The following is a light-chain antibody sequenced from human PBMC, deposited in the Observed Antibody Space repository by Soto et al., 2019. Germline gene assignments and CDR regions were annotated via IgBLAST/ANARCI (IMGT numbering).Light chain of an antibody. Sequence: SASSSIGDRVTITCRASQGISSWLAWYQQKPGKAPKLLIYAASSLQSGVPSRFSGSGSGTDFTLTISSLQPEDFATYYCQHYDSYSEAFGQGTKVDI. CDR2: AAS. J-gene: IGKJ1*01. CDR3: QHYDSYSEA. CDR1: QGISSW. V-gene: IGKV1-12*01.